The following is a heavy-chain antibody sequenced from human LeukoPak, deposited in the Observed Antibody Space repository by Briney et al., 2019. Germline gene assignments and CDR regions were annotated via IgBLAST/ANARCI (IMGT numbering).Heavy chain of an antibody. CDR3: ARDLIVVVPAAIPPYYYMDV. V-gene: IGHV1-18*01. CDR1: GYTFTSYG. D-gene: IGHD2-2*02. J-gene: IGHJ6*03. Sequence: GASVKVSCKASGYTFTSYGISWVRQAPGQGLEWMGWISAYNGNTNYAQKLQGRVTMTTDTSTSTAYMELRSLRSDDTAVYYCARDLIVVVPAAIPPYYYMDVWGKGTTVTVSS. CDR2: ISAYNGNT.